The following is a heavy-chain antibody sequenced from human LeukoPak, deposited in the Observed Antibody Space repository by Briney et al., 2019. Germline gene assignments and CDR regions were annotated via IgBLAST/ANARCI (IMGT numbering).Heavy chain of an antibody. CDR2: MNPNSGNT. J-gene: IGHJ4*02. V-gene: IGHV1-8*01. CDR1: GYTFANYN. CDR3: ASYQGGAGGDYGAFDY. Sequence: GASVKVSCKASGYTFANYNIDWVRQATGQGPEWMGWMNPNSGNTGYAQKFQGRVTMTRDTSISTAYMELSSLRSEDTAVYYCASYQGGAGGDYGAFDYWGQGTLVTVSS. D-gene: IGHD4-17*01.